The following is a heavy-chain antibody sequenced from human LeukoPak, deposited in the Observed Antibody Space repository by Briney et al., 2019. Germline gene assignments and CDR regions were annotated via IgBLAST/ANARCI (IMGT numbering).Heavy chain of an antibody. CDR2: ISSSDTYI. J-gene: IGHJ5*02. Sequence: PGGSLRLSCAASGFTFSSYSMNWVRQAPGKGLEWVSSISSSDTYIYHADSVKGRFTISRDNAKNSLYLQMSSLRAEDTAVYYCARDSAGFDRWGQGTLVTVSS. D-gene: IGHD6-19*01. CDR1: GFTFSSYS. V-gene: IGHV3-21*01. CDR3: ARDSAGFDR.